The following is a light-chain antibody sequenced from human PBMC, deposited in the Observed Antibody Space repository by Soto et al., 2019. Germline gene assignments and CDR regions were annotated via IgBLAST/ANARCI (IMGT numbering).Light chain of an antibody. Sequence: EIVLTQSPGTLSLSPGERATLSCRASQSVSRSYLAWYQQKPGQAPRFLIYGASSRATGIPDRFSGSGSGTDFTLTISRLEPEDFAVYYCQPYGSSPPITFGQGTRLEIK. V-gene: IGKV3-20*01. CDR3: QPYGSSPPIT. J-gene: IGKJ5*01. CDR2: GAS. CDR1: QSVSRSY.